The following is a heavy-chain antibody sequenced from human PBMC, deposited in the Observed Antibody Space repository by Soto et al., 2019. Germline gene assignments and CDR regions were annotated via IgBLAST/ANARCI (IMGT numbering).Heavy chain of an antibody. J-gene: IGHJ5*02. Sequence: ASVQVSCKASRGTFSSYAISWVRQAPGQGLEWMGWIIPLSGGTEYAQKFQGRVTLTRDTSIATAYQTLTSLTSDDTALYYCAKDLTRQLAYWLDPWGQGTQVTVSS. V-gene: IGHV1-2*02. CDR2: IIPLSGGT. D-gene: IGHD6-6*01. CDR3: AKDLTRQLAYWLDP. CDR1: RGTFSSYA.